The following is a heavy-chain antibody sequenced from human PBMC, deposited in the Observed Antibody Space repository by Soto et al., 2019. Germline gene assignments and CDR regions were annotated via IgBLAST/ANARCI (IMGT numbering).Heavy chain of an antibody. CDR3: ARAATGSYHSAY. Sequence: QFQLVQSGPEVKKPGASVRVSCMTSGYAFTSYGVNWVRQVPGQGLEGMGWIAPHSGRTTYLPKFQGRVTIPADPSTNTAYMELTSLSSDDTGIYFCARAATGSYHSAYCGQGTVVTVSA. D-gene: IGHD3-10*01. CDR1: GYAFTSYG. J-gene: IGHJ4*02. CDR2: IAPHSGRT. V-gene: IGHV1-18*04.